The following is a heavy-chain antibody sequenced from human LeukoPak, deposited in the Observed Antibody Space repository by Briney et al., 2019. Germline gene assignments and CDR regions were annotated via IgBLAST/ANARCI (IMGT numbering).Heavy chain of an antibody. CDR3: AREFWSGPTTNYGMDV. Sequence: GGSLRLSCAASGFTFSSYWMNWVRQAPGKGLEWVAVISYDGSNKYYADSVKGRFTISRDNSKNTLYLQMNSLRAEDTAVYYCAREFWSGPTTNYGMDVWGQGTTVTVSS. CDR2: ISYDGSNK. J-gene: IGHJ6*02. CDR1: GFTFSSYW. D-gene: IGHD3-3*01. V-gene: IGHV3-30*03.